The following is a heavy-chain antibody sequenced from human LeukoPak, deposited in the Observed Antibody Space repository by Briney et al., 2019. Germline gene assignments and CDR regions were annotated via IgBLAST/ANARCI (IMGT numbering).Heavy chain of an antibody. CDR3: ARGYSSGLPYYYYYGMDV. V-gene: IGHV1-18*01. CDR1: GYTFTSYG. Sequence: ASVKVSCKASGYTFTSYGIGWVRQAPGQGLEWMGWISAYNGNTNYAQKLQGRVTMTTDTSTSTAYMELRSLRSDDTAVYYCARGYSSGLPYYYYYGMDVWGQGTTVTVSS. J-gene: IGHJ6*02. D-gene: IGHD6-19*01. CDR2: ISAYNGNT.